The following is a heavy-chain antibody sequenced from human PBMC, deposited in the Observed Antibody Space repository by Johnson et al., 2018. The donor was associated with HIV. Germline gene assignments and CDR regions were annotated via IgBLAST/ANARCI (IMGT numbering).Heavy chain of an antibody. D-gene: IGHD2-2*01. J-gene: IGHJ3*02. CDR3: ARRCSSSSCSHGAFDI. CDR1: GFTFDDYG. CDR2: IYSGGST. V-gene: IGHV3-20*04. Sequence: MLLVESGGGVVRPGGSLRLSCAASGFTFDDYGMSWVRQAPGKGLEWVSVIYSGGSTYYADSVKGRFTISRDNAKYSLYLQMNSLRAEDTAVYYCARRCSSSSCSHGAFDIWGQGTVVTVSS.